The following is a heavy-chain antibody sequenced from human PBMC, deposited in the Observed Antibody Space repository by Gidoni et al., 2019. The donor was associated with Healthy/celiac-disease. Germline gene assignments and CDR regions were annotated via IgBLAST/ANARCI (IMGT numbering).Heavy chain of an antibody. CDR1: GFTFSSSA. J-gene: IGHJ4*02. CDR3: AKRYYYDSSGHLDY. Sequence: EVQLLESGGCLVQPGGSLRRYCAASGFTFSSSAMSWVSPAPGKGLEWVSAISGSVGSTYYADSVKGRFTISRDNSKNTLYLQMNSLRAEDTAVYYCAKRYYYDSSGHLDYWGQGTLVTVSS. D-gene: IGHD3-22*01. CDR2: ISGSVGST. V-gene: IGHV3-23*01.